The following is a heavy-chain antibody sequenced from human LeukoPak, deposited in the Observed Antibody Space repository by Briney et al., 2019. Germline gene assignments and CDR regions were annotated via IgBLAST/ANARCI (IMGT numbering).Heavy chain of an antibody. V-gene: IGHV4-59*02. Sequence: SETLSLTCTVSGGSVSSYYWSWIRQPPGKGLEWIGYIYYSGSTKYNSSLKSRVTISVDTSKNQFSLKLSSVTAADTAVYYCAREDSGSYYNFYYFYMDVWGKGTTVTISS. CDR2: IYYSGST. J-gene: IGHJ6*03. D-gene: IGHD3-10*01. CDR3: AREDSGSYYNFYYFYMDV. CDR1: GGSVSSYY.